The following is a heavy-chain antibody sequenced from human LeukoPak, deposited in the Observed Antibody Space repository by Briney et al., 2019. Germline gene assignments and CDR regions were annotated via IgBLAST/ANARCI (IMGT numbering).Heavy chain of an antibody. V-gene: IGHV3-23*01. CDR2: ISDSGGRT. D-gene: IGHD2/OR15-2a*01. CDR3: AKESKYYP. Sequence: GGSLRLSCAASGFTVSSNYMSWVRQAPGKGLEWVSAISDSGGRTYYADSVKGRFTISRDNSKNSLYLQMNSLRAEDTAVYYCAKESKYYPWGQGTLVTVSS. CDR1: GFTVSSNY. J-gene: IGHJ5*02.